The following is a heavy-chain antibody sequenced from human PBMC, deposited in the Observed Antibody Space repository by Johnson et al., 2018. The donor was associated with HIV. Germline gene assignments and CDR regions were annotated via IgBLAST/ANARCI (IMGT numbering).Heavy chain of an antibody. D-gene: IGHD3-10*01. CDR3: ARVAVRSFDI. Sequence: VQLVESGGGLVQPGGSLRLSCAASGFTVSSNYMSWVRQAPGKGLEWVAFIRYDGSNKYYADSVKGRFTISRDISKNTLHLQMNGLRAEDTAVYYCARVAVRSFDIWGQGTMVTVYS. CDR1: GFTVSSNY. J-gene: IGHJ3*02. CDR2: IRYDGSNK. V-gene: IGHV3-30*02.